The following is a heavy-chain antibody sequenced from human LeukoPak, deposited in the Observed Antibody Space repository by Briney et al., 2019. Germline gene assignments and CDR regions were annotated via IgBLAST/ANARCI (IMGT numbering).Heavy chain of an antibody. CDR2: IKQDGSEK. CDR3: ARDSPGDYRSGSYR. V-gene: IGHV3-7*01. D-gene: IGHD1-26*01. J-gene: IGHJ5*02. Sequence: PGGSLRLSCAASGFTFSSYWMSWVRQAPGKGLEWVANIKQDGSEKYYVDSVKGRFTISRDNAKNSLYLQMNGLRAEDTAVYYCARDSPGDYRSGSYRWGQGTLVTVSS. CDR1: GFTFSSYW.